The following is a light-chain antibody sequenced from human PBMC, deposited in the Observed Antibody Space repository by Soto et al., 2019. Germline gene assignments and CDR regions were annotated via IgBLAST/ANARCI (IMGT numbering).Light chain of an antibody. V-gene: IGKV3-20*01. CDR1: ENVRTK. CDR3: QQYGSSGT. Sequence: EIVITQSPAIMSVSPREGESLSCRASENVRTKVGWYQQKPGQAPRLLIYGASNRATGIPDRFSGSGSGTDFTLTISRLEPEDFAVYYCQQYGSSGTFGQGTKVDIK. J-gene: IGKJ1*01. CDR2: GAS.